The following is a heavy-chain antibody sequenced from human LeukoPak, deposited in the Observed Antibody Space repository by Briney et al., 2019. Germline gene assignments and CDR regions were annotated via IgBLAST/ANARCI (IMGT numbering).Heavy chain of an antibody. D-gene: IGHD3-22*01. CDR2: ISSSRSYI. CDR3: ARDRDYYDSSGYGYYYYYMDV. J-gene: IGHJ6*03. CDR1: AFTFSSYS. V-gene: IGHV3-21*01. Sequence: GGSLRLSCAASAFTFSSYSMNWVRQAPGKGLEWVSSISSSRSYIYYADSVKGRFTISRDNAKNSLYLQMNSLRAEDTAVYYCARDRDYYDSSGYGYYYYYMDVRGKGTTVTVSS.